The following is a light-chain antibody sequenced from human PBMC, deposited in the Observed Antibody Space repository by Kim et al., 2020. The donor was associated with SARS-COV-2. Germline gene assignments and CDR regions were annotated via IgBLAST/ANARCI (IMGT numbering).Light chain of an antibody. Sequence: QTATLTCTGNNNNVGNEGAAWLQQHQGHPPKLLSYRNYKRPSGISERFSASRSGSTASLTITGLQPEDEADYYCTAWDSSLSAWVFGGGTQLTVL. CDR3: TAWDSSLSAWV. J-gene: IGLJ3*02. CDR1: NNNVGNEG. CDR2: RNY. V-gene: IGLV10-54*01.